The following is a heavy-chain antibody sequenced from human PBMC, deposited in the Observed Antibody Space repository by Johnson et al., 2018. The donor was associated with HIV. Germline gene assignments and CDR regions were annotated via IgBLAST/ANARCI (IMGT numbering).Heavy chain of an antibody. CDR3: STDVTDTVTTYYNAFDV. CDR1: GFTVSSNY. J-gene: IGHJ3*01. D-gene: IGHD4-11*01. Sequence: QVQLVESGGGLIQPGGSLRLSCAASGFTVSSNYMSWVRQAPGKGLEWVAFIRFDGSDEYYSNSVKGRFTISRDNSKNTLYLQMNSLRPEDTAVYYCSTDVTDTVTTYYNAFDVWGQGTMVTVSS. CDR2: IRFDGSDE. V-gene: IGHV3-30*02.